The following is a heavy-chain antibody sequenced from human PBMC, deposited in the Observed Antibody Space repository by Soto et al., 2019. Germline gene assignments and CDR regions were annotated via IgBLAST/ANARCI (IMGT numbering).Heavy chain of an antibody. J-gene: IGHJ3*02. D-gene: IGHD7-27*01. CDR3: AKDLGHVRRGAFSI. Sequence: QVPLVESGGGVVQPGRSLRLSCAASGFTFSSYGMHWVRQAPGKGLEWVALISYDGSNKYYADSVTGRFTISRDNSKKTLYIQMNSLRTEDTAVYYYAKDLGHVRRGAFSIWGQGTMVTVSS. V-gene: IGHV3-30*18. CDR2: ISYDGSNK. CDR1: GFTFSSYG.